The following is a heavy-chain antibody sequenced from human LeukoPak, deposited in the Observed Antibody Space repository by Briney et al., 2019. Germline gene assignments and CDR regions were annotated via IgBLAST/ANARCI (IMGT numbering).Heavy chain of an antibody. CDR1: GLTFSTYW. CDR2: INGDGSL. V-gene: IGHV3-74*01. J-gene: IGHJ4*02. Sequence: GGSLRLPCAAPGLTFSTYWMHWVRQAPGKGLVWVSRINGDGSLSYADSVKGRFTISRDNTRNMLYLQMNSLRAEDTAVYYCAGGASSTVHYWGQGTLVTVSS. D-gene: IGHD6-13*01. CDR3: AGGASSTVHY.